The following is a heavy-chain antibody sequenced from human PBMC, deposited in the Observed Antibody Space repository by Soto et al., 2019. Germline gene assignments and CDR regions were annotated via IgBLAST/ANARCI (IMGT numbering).Heavy chain of an antibody. CDR1: GFTFSRYW. V-gene: IGHV3-7*01. CDR3: ARGDTPMITGMDSFDI. D-gene: IGHD5-18*01. CDR2: IKQDGTEK. Sequence: QAGGSLRLSCAASGFTFSRYWMNWVRQAPGKGLEWVANIKQDGTEKNYVDSVKGRFTISRDNARKSLYLQMDSLRAEDTAVYFCARGDTPMITGMDSFDIWGQGTMVTV. J-gene: IGHJ3*02.